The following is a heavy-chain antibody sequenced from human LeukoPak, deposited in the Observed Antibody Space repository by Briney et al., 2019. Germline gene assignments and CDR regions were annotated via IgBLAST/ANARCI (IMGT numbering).Heavy chain of an antibody. CDR1: GLTFSNYW. CDR2: IKEDGNEK. CDR3: ARDDCSSISCYHNWFDP. D-gene: IGHD2-2*01. J-gene: IGHJ5*02. Sequence: GGSLRLSRAASGLTFSNYWMSWVRQAPGKGLEWVANIKEDGNEKYYVDSVKGRFTISRDNAKNSLYLQMNSLRAEDTAVYYCARDDCSSISCYHNWFDPWGQGTLVTVSS. V-gene: IGHV3-7*01.